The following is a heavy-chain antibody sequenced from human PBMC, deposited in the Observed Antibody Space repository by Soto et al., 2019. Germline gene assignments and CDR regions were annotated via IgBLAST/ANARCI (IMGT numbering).Heavy chain of an antibody. J-gene: IGHJ4*02. CDR2: IYHSGSA. D-gene: IGHD2-21*02. V-gene: IGHV4-30-2*01. CDR1: GDSISSGDYS. Sequence: SETRSLTCTVSGDSISSGDYSWSWIRLPPGKGLEFIGYIYHSGSAYYNPSLKSRVTMSVDRAQNQFSLKLNSVTAADTAVYYCATIVVLTATFDFWGQGALVT. CDR3: ATIVVLTATFDF.